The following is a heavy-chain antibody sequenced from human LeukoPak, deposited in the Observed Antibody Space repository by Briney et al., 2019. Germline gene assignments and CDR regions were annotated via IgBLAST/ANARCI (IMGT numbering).Heavy chain of an antibody. CDR3: AKDRSRYYYGSGSLNFDY. Sequence: PGRSLRLSCAASGFTSSSYGMHWVRQAPGKGLEWVAVISYDGSNKYYADSVKGRFTISRDNSKNTLYLQMNSLRAEDTAVYYCAKDRSRYYYGSGSLNFDYWGQGTLVTVSS. D-gene: IGHD3-10*01. J-gene: IGHJ4*02. CDR1: GFTSSSYG. V-gene: IGHV3-30*18. CDR2: ISYDGSNK.